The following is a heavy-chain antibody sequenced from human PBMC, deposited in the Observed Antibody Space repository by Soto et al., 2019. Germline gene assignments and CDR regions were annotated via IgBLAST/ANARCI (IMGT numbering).Heavy chain of an antibody. Sequence: GGSLRLSCAASGFTFSSYAMHWVRQAPGKGLEWVAVISYDGSNKYYADSVKGRFTISRDNSKNTLYLQMNSLRAEDTAVYYCAGAVFVYDSSDLTDQYYYYYYGMDVWGQGTTVTVSS. CDR3: AGAVFVYDSSDLTDQYYYYYYGMDV. J-gene: IGHJ6*02. D-gene: IGHD3-22*01. V-gene: IGHV3-30-3*01. CDR1: GFTFSSYA. CDR2: ISYDGSNK.